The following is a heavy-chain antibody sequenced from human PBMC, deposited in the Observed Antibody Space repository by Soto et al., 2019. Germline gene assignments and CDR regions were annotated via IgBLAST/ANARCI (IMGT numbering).Heavy chain of an antibody. D-gene: IGHD3-10*01. Sequence: SVKVSCKASGGTFSSYAISWVRQAPGQGLEWMGGIIPIFGTANYAQKFQGRVTITADESTSTAYMELSSLRPEDTAVYYCARAMVRGVRLYGMDVRGQGTTVTVSS. CDR1: GGTFSSYA. J-gene: IGHJ6*02. V-gene: IGHV1-69*13. CDR2: IIPIFGTA. CDR3: ARAMVRGVRLYGMDV.